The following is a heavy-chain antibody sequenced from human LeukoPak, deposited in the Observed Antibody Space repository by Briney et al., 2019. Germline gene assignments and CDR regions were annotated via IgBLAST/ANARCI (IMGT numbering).Heavy chain of an antibody. J-gene: IGHJ4*02. CDR1: GYTFSDYY. D-gene: IGHD5-12*01. V-gene: IGHV1-2*02. CDR3: AREVATITVAAAGGIDY. CDR2: FNPHSGGT. Sequence: GASVKVSCKASGYTFSDYYMYWVRQAPGQGLEWMGWFNPHSGGTNYAQKFQGRVTMTRDTSIRTAYMELSRLRSDDTAVYYCAREVATITVAAAGGIDYWGQGTLVTVSS.